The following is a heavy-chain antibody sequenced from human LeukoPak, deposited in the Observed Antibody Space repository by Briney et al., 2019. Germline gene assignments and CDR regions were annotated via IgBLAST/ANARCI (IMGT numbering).Heavy chain of an antibody. D-gene: IGHD6-19*01. V-gene: IGHV3-9*01. Sequence: PGGSLRLSCAASGFTFDDYAMHWVRQAPGKGLEWVSGISWNSGSIGYADSVKGRFTISRDNAKNSLYLQMNSLRAEDTAVYYCAKARSIAVADDAFDIWGQGTMVTVSS. CDR2: ISWNSGSI. J-gene: IGHJ3*02. CDR3: AKARSIAVADDAFDI. CDR1: GFTFDDYA.